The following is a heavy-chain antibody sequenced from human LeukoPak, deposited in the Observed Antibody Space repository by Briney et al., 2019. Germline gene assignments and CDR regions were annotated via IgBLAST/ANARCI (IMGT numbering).Heavy chain of an antibody. J-gene: IGHJ5*02. D-gene: IGHD2-2*01. CDR1: GYTFTIYG. V-gene: IGHV1-18*01. CDR3: ARDPQDIVVVPAAIGNWFDP. Sequence: ASVTVSFTASGYTFTIYGISWVRQAPGQGREWMGWISAYNGNTNYAQKLQGRVTMTTDTSTSTAYMELRSLRSDDTAVYYCARDPQDIVVVPAAIGNWFDPWGQGTLVTVSS. CDR2: ISAYNGNT.